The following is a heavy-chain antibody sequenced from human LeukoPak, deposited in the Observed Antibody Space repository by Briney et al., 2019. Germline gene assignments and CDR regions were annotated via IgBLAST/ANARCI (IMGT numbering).Heavy chain of an antibody. J-gene: IGHJ4*02. CDR1: GFTFRSYT. V-gene: IGHV3-21*06. CDR2: IDGDGTLK. CDR3: ARDYSSGWFGKGAY. D-gene: IGHD6-19*01. Sequence: PGRSLRLFCSGSGFTFRSYTMTWVRQAPGKGLEWVSSIDGDGTLKYYADSLKGRFTISRDNANNSVYLQMNSLTADDSGLYFCARDYSSGWFGKGAYWGQGTRVLVAS.